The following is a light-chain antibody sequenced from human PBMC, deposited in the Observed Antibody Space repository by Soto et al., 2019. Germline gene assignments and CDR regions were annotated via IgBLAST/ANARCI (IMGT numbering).Light chain of an antibody. CDR1: QDISNY. J-gene: IGKJ3*01. CDR2: ETS. CDR3: QQYDDLPLT. Sequence: DIQMTQSPSSLSASVGDRVTITCQASQDISNYLNWYQQKPGKVPKLLIFETSTLETGVPSRFSGSGSGTDFTFTISSLQPEDIATYYCQQYDDLPLTFGPGTKVHIK. V-gene: IGKV1-33*01.